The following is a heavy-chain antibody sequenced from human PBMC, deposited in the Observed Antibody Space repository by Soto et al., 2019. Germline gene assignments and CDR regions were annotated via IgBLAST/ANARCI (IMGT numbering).Heavy chain of an antibody. Sequence: QVQLQQWGAGLLKPSETLSLTCAVYGGSFSGYYWSWIRQPPGQGLEWIGEINHSGSTNYNPSLKSRVTISVDTSKNQFSLKLSSVTAADTAVYYCARGPSYSSLGGSHGDYWGQGTLVTVSS. CDR2: INHSGST. CDR3: ARGPSYSSLGGSHGDY. J-gene: IGHJ4*02. D-gene: IGHD6-19*01. V-gene: IGHV4-34*01. CDR1: GGSFSGYY.